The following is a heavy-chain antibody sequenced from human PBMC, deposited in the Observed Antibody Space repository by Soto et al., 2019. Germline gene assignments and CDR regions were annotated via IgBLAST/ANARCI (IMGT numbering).Heavy chain of an antibody. CDR1: GFTFSSYS. V-gene: IGHV3-48*01. Sequence: PGGSVRLSCAASGFTFSSYSMNWVRQAPGKGLEWVSYISSSSAIYYADSVKGRFTISRDNAKNSLYLQMNSLRAEDTAVYYCARANYYGSPGDFDYWGQGTLVTVS. CDR3: ARANYYGSPGDFDY. D-gene: IGHD3-10*01. CDR2: ISSSSAI. J-gene: IGHJ4*02.